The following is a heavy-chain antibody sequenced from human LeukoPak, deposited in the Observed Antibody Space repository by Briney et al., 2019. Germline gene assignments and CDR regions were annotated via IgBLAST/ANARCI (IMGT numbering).Heavy chain of an antibody. D-gene: IGHD2-2*01. J-gene: IGHJ6*02. Sequence: SQTLSLTCAVSGSSISSGGYSWRWIRQPPGKGLEWIGYIYHSGSTYYNPSLKSRVTISVDRSKNQFSLKLSSVTAADTAVYYCARSPRVPAAPYYYYGMDVWGQGTTVTVSS. V-gene: IGHV4-30-2*01. CDR2: IYHSGST. CDR3: ARSPRVPAAPYYYYGMDV. CDR1: GSSISSGGYS.